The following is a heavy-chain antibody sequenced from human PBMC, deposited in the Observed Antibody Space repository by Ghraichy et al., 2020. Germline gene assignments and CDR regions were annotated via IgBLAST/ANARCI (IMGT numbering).Heavy chain of an antibody. J-gene: IGHJ1*01. CDR1: GGSFSGYY. CDR3: ARGGRLRYFDWLYAKQFQH. Sequence: SETLSLTCAVYGGSFSGYYWSWIRQPPGKGLEWIGEINHSGSTNYNPSLKSRVTISVDTSKNQFSLKLSSVTAADTAVYYCARGGRLRYFDWLYAKQFQHWGQGTLVTVSS. D-gene: IGHD3-9*01. V-gene: IGHV4-34*01. CDR2: INHSGST.